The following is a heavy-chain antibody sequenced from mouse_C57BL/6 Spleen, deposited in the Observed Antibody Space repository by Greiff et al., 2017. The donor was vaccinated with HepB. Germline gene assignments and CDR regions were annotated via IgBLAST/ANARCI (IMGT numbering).Heavy chain of an antibody. CDR2: IDPETGGT. Sequence: VQLQQSGAELVRPGASVTLSCKASGYTFTDYEMHWVKQTPVHGLEWIGAIDPETGGTAYNQKFKGKAILTADKSSSTAYMELRSLPSDDSAVYYCTRSIVYYPFDYWGQGTTLTVSS. CDR1: GYTFTDYE. J-gene: IGHJ2*01. D-gene: IGHD1-1*01. V-gene: IGHV1-15*01. CDR3: TRSIVYYPFDY.